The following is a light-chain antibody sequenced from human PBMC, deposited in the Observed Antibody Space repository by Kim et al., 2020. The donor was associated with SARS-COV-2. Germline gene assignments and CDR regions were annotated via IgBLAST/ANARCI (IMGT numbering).Light chain of an antibody. CDR3: QQYDDWPPWT. CDR1: QSVSSN. J-gene: IGKJ1*01. V-gene: IGKV3-15*01. CDR2: GAS. Sequence: PGERATPSCRASQSVSSNVAWYQQKPGQAPRLLIYGASTRATGIPARFSGSGSGTEFTLTISSLQSEDLAVYHCQQYDDWPPWTFGQGTKVDIK.